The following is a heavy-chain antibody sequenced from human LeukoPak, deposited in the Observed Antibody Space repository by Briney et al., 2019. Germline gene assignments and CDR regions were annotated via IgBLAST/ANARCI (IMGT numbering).Heavy chain of an antibody. J-gene: IGHJ5*02. CDR1: GASTSSFS. Sequence: SETLSLTCTVSGASTSSFSWSWIRQPPGKGLEWIGYIHYSGSTNYNSSLKSRVTISVDTSKNQFSLKLSSVTAADTAVYYCASFGVVTDPAYWFDPWGQGTLVTVSS. D-gene: IGHD3-3*01. CDR3: ASFGVVTDPAYWFDP. CDR2: IHYSGST. V-gene: IGHV4-59*08.